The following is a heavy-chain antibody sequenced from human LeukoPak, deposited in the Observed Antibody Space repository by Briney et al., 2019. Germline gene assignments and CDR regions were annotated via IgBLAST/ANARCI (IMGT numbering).Heavy chain of an antibody. V-gene: IGHV1-2*02. CDR2: INPNSGGT. CDR1: GYTFTGYY. D-gene: IGHD3-16*02. CDR3: ARGLYYDYVWGSYRFDYFDY. Sequence: ASVKVSCKASGYTFTGYYMHWVRQAPGQGLEWMGWINPNSGGTNYAQKFQGRVTMTRDTSISTAYMELSRLRSDDTAVYYRARGLYYDYVWGSYRFDYFDYWGQGTLVTVSS. J-gene: IGHJ4*02.